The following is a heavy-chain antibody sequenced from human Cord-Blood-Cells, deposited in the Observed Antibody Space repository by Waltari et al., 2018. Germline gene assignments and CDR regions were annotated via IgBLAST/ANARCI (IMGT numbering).Heavy chain of an antibody. CDR2: INPNSGGT. CDR1: GYPFPGYY. V-gene: IGHV1-2*02. J-gene: IGHJ4*02. Sequence: QVQLVQSGAEVKTPGASVKVSCKASGYPFPGYYMHWVQHAPGQGLEWMGWINPNSGGTNYAQKCQGRVTMTRDTSISTAYMELSRLRSDDTAVYYCARDTEDIVVVPAADWGQGTLVTVSS. CDR3: ARDTEDIVVVPAAD. D-gene: IGHD2-2*01.